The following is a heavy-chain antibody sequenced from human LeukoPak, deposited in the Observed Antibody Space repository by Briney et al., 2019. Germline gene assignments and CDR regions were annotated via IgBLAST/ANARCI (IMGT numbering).Heavy chain of an antibody. D-gene: IGHD3-10*01. CDR1: GGSISSSSYY. J-gene: IGHJ3*02. CDR2: IYYSGST. V-gene: IGHV4-39*07. Sequence: PSETLSLTCTVSGGSISSSSYYWGWIRQPPGKGLEWIGSIYYSGSTYYSPSLRSRVTISLDTSRNQFSLKLNSVTAADTAVYYCAKSNGYGLVDIWGRGTMVTVSS. CDR3: AKSNGYGLVDI.